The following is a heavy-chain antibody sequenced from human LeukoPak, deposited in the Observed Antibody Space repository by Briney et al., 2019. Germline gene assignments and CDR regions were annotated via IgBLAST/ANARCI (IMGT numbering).Heavy chain of an antibody. D-gene: IGHD3-22*01. CDR1: GYTFTSYY. V-gene: IGHV1-46*01. J-gene: IGHJ4*02. Sequence: ASVKVSCKASGYTFTSYYMHWVRQAPGQGLEWMGIINPSGGSTSYAQKFQGRVTITADESTSTAYMELSSLRSEDTAVYYCASPYYYDSSGYAPFDYWGQGTLVTVSS. CDR2: INPSGGST. CDR3: ASPYYYDSSGYAPFDY.